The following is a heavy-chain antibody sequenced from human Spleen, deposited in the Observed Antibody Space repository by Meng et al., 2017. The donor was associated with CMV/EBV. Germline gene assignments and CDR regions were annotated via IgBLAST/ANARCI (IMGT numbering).Heavy chain of an antibody. CDR1: GYSISSGYY. D-gene: IGHD4-11*01. Sequence: GSLRLSCTVSGYSISSGYYWGWIRQPPGMGLEWIGSLYHSGTTYYNPSLKSRVTMSVDTSKNQLSLKLSSVTAADTAVYYCASGYTVTYYFDYWGQGTLVTVSS. J-gene: IGHJ4*02. V-gene: IGHV4-38-2*02. CDR3: ASGYTVTYYFDY. CDR2: LYHSGTT.